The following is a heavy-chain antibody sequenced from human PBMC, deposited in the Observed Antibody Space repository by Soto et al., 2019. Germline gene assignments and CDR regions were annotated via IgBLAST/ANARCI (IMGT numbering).Heavy chain of an antibody. J-gene: IGHJ4*02. V-gene: IGHV3-30-3*01. CDR2: ISYDENNK. Sequence: QVQLVESGGGVVQPGRSLRLSCAASGFSFSFSSYTMHWVRQAPGKGLEWVALISYDENNKYYADSVKGRFTISRDNSTNTLYLQMNSLRAEDTAVYYCASPRLSSIGTTPIDYWGQGTLVTVSS. CDR1: GFSFSFSSYT. CDR3: ASPRLSSIGTTPIDY. D-gene: IGHD1-1*01.